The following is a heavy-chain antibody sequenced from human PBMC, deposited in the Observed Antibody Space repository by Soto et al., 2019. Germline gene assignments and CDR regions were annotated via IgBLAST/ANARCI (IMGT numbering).Heavy chain of an antibody. CDR3: PREGEFCSGVNCYTIPGAYYYGMDV. Sequence: QVQVVQSGAEVKKPGASVKVSCKASGYTFTSHYIHWVRQAPGQGLEWMGIINPRGGRTNYAQKSQDRINMTSDKSTNTVSMGLSSLKSEDTAVYYCPREGEFCSGVNCYTIPGAYYYGMDVLHQGTTVTVSS. CDR2: INPRGGRT. CDR1: GYTFTSHY. J-gene: IGHJ6*02. V-gene: IGHV1-46*01. D-gene: IGHD2-15*01.